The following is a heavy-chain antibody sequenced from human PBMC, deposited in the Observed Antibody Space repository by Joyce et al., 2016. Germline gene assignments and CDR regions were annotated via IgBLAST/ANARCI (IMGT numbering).Heavy chain of an antibody. D-gene: IGHD2-8*01. CDR3: ARSSYTNGIFDY. J-gene: IGHJ4*02. V-gene: IGHV3-21*01. CDR1: GFTFSSYS. CDR2: LSSCSSYI. Sequence: EVQLVESGGGLVKPGGSLRLSCAASGFTFSSYSMSWVRQAPGKGLEWVSSLSSCSSYIKYTDSVKGRFTISRDNAKNSLYLQMNSLRVEDTAVYYCARSSYTNGIFDYWGQGTLVTVSS.